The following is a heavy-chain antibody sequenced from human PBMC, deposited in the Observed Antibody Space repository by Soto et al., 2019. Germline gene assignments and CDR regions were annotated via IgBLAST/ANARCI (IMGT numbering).Heavy chain of an antibody. V-gene: IGHV3-23*01. CDR3: AKDSEGLYCSGGSCSHPYYYYGMDV. CDR2: ISGSGGST. Sequence: PGGSLRLSCAASGFTFSSYAMSWVRQAPGKGLEWVSAISGSGGSTYYADSVKGRFTISRDNSKNTLYLQMNSLRAEDTAVYYCAKDSEGLYCSGGSCSHPYYYYGMDVWGQGTTVTVSS. J-gene: IGHJ6*02. D-gene: IGHD2-15*01. CDR1: GFTFSSYA.